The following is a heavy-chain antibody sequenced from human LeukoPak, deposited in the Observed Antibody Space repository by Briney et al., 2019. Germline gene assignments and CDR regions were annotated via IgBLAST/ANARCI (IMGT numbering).Heavy chain of an antibody. CDR3: PKVASRGYEVDY. D-gene: IGHD3-22*01. V-gene: IGHV3-9*03. CDR1: GFTFDDYA. J-gene: IGHJ4*02. CDR2: ISWNSGSI. Sequence: GGSLRLSCAASGFTFDDYAMHWVRQAPGKGLEWVSGISWNSGSIVYADSVKGGFTISRDNAKNSLYLQMNSLRAQDMALYYCPKVASRGYEVDYWGQGTLVTVSS.